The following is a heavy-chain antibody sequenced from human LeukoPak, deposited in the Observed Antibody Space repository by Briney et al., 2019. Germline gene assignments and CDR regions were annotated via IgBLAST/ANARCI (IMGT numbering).Heavy chain of an antibody. CDR3: AXXXIFXGSDYYYYGMDV. V-gene: IGHV1-18*01. Sequence: GASVKVSCKASGYTFSSFGITWVRQAPGQGLEWMGWISAYNGDTSSAQKFQGRVTMTTDTSTSTAYMELRSLRSDDTAVYYCAXXXIFXGSDYYYYGMDVWGQGTTVTVSS. J-gene: IGHJ6*02. CDR1: GYTFSSFG. CDR2: ISAYNGDT. D-gene: IGHD3-3*01.